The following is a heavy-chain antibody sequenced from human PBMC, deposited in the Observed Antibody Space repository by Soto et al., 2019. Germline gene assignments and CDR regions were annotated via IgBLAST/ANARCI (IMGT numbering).Heavy chain of an antibody. J-gene: IGHJ6*02. CDR2: VNPNSGGT. V-gene: IGHV1-2*04. CDR3: AREGAATANYGMDV. Sequence: QVQLVQSGAEVKKPGASVKVSCKASGYTFTDYYIHWVRQAPGQGLEWMGWVNPNSGGTNYAQKFQGWVTMTRDTSISTVYMELSSLISDDMAVYYCAREGAATANYGMDVWGQGTTVTVSS. CDR1: GYTFTDYY. D-gene: IGHD2-15*01.